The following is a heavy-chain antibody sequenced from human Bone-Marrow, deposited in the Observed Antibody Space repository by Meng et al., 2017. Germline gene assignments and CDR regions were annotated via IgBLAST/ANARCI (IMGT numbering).Heavy chain of an antibody. Sequence: GESLKISCAASGFTFSDYYMSWIRQAPGKGLGWVSYISSSGSTIYYADSVKGRFTISRDNAKNSLYLQMNSLRAEDTAVYYCARDCTVGAFDIWGQGTMVTVSS. CDR3: ARDCTVGAFDI. J-gene: IGHJ3*02. CDR1: GFTFSDYY. D-gene: IGHD2-8*01. V-gene: IGHV3-11*01. CDR2: ISSSGSTI.